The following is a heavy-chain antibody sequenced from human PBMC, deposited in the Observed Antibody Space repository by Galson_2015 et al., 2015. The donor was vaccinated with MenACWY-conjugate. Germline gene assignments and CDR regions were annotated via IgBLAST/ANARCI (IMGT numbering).Heavy chain of an antibody. V-gene: IGHV4-59*01. CDR1: GDSLENYY. CDR3: ARGRRSGNYRSDFDY. D-gene: IGHD1-7*01. Sequence: SETLSLTCIVSGDSLENYYWSWIRQPPGKGLEWIGYIYYSGSTNYNPSLKSRVTISVDTSKNQFSLKLTSVTAADTAVYYCARGRRSGNYRSDFDYWGQGTLVTVSS. J-gene: IGHJ4*02. CDR2: IYYSGST.